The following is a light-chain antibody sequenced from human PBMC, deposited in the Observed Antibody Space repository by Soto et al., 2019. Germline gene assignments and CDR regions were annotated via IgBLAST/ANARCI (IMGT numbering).Light chain of an antibody. CDR1: QSISRG. J-gene: IGKJ1*01. CDR2: FSS. CDR3: HQYNSYSWT. V-gene: IGKV1-5*01. Sequence: DIQMTQSPCALSASVGDRVTITCRASQSISRGFSCYQQKPGKAPKLLIYFSSRLEIVFPARFSGSGSGTEFTITISRLQDDDFASYYCHQYNSYSWTFGQGTKVDIK.